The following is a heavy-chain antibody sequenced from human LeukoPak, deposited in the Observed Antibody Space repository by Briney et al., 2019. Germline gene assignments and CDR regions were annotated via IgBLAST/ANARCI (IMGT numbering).Heavy chain of an antibody. Sequence: PSETLSLTCTVSGGSISSSSYYWGWIRQPPGKGLEWIGSIYYSGSTYYNPSLKSRVTISVDTSKNQFSLKLSSVTAADTAVYYCARDEPETSGGGHFDYWGQGTLVTVSS. CDR3: ARDEPETSGGGHFDY. CDR2: IYYSGST. V-gene: IGHV4-39*07. J-gene: IGHJ4*02. D-gene: IGHD1-14*01. CDR1: GGSISSSSYY.